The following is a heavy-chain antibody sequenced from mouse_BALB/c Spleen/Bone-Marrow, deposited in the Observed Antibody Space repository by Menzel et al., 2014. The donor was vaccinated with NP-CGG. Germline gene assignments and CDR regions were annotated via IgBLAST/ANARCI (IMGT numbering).Heavy chain of an antibody. Sequence: EVQVVESGGGLVQPKGLLKLSCAASGFTFNTFAMNWVRQAPGKGLEWVARIRSKSNNFATYYADSVKDRFTISRDDSQSMLYLQMNNLKTEDTAMYYCVRGIYYYGSNYKNSALDYWGQGTSVTVSS. CDR3: VRGIYYYGSNYKNSALDY. D-gene: IGHD1-1*01. CDR2: IRSKSNNFAT. V-gene: IGHV10-1*02. CDR1: GFTFNTFA. J-gene: IGHJ4*01.